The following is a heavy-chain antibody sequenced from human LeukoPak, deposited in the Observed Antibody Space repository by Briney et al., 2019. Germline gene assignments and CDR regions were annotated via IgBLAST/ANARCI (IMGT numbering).Heavy chain of an antibody. Sequence: PSETLSLTCAAYGGSFSGYYWSWIRQPPGKGLEWIGEINHSGSTNYNPSLKSRVTISVDTSKNQFSLKLSSVTAADTAVYYCARGLSDIVVVVAATNFDYWGQGTLVTVSS. J-gene: IGHJ4*02. CDR3: ARGLSDIVVVVAATNFDY. V-gene: IGHV4-34*01. CDR1: GGSFSGYY. CDR2: INHSGST. D-gene: IGHD2-15*01.